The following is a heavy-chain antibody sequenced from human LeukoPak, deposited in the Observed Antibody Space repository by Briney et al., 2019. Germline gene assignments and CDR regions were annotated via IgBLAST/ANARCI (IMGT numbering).Heavy chain of an antibody. J-gene: IGHJ4*02. CDR2: ISSSSSTI. CDR1: GFTFSSYS. V-gene: IGHV3-48*01. Sequence: GGSLRLSCAASGFTFSSYSMNWVRQAPGKGLEWVSYISSSSSTIDYADSVKGRFTISRDNAKNSLYLQMNSLRAEDTAVYYCASQVVPAANYWGQGTLVTVSS. D-gene: IGHD2-2*01. CDR3: ASQVVPAANY.